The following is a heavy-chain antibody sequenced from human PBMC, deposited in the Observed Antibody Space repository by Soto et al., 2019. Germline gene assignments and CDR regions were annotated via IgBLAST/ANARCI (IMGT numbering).Heavy chain of an antibody. CDR3: ARGSLDYYDSSGLFVGAFDV. Sequence: KTSETLSLTCTVSGGYITNGVYFWSWIRHHPGNGLEWIGYIYYSGSAYYNPSLKSRLTISVDTSKNHFSLKLSSVTAADTAVYYCARGSLDYYDSSGLFVGAFDVWGQGTIVTV. CDR1: GGYITNGVYF. V-gene: IGHV4-31*03. CDR2: IYYSGSA. D-gene: IGHD3-22*01. J-gene: IGHJ3*01.